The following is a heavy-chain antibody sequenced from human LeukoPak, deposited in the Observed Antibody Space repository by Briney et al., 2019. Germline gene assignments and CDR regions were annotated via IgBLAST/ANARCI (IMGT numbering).Heavy chain of an antibody. Sequence: SETLSLTCAVYGGSFSGYYWSWIRQPPGKGLEWIGEINHSGSTNYNPSLKSRVTISVDTSKNQFSLKLSSVTAADTAVYYCARGLPHLCQPLYYYYGMDVWGKGTTVTVSS. CDR3: ARGLPHLCQPLYYYYGMDV. J-gene: IGHJ6*04. V-gene: IGHV4-34*01. D-gene: IGHD2-2*01. CDR1: GGSFSGYY. CDR2: INHSGST.